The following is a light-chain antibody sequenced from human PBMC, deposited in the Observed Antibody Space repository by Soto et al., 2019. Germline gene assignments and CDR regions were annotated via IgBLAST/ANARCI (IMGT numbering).Light chain of an antibody. CDR3: QQYYTTPPVT. CDR2: WAS. CDR1: QSVLYSSNNKNY. V-gene: IGKV4-1*01. Sequence: DIVMTQSPDSLAVSLGERATINCKASQSVLYSSNNKNYLAWYQQKPGQPPKLLIYWASTRESGVPVRFSGSGSGTDFTLTITSLQAEDVAFYYCQQYYTTPPVTFGPGTKVDIK. J-gene: IGKJ3*01.